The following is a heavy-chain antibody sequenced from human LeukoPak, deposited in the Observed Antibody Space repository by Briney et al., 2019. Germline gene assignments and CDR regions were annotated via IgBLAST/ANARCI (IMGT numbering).Heavy chain of an antibody. CDR1: GFTFDDYV. V-gene: IGHV3-9*01. CDR3: VRDHLWAFDI. J-gene: IGHJ3*02. D-gene: IGHD2-21*01. Sequence: GGSLRLSCAASGFTFDDYVMHWVRQAPGKGLEWVSGISWNSGRIDYADSVKGRFTISRDDAKNSLYLQMHSLRADDTAVYYCVRDHLWAFDIWGQGTMVTVSS. CDR2: ISWNSGRI.